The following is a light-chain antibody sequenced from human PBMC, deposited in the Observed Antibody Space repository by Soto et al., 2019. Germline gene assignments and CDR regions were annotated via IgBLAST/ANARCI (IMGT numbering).Light chain of an antibody. CDR1: SSNIGAGYD. Sequence: QSVLTQPPSVSGAPGQRVTISCTGSSSNIGAGYDVHWYQQLPGTAPKLLIYGDSNRPSGVPDRFSGSKSGTSASLAITGLQAEDEADYYCQSYDSSLSGSNWVFGGGTQLT. CDR2: GDS. J-gene: IGLJ3*02. V-gene: IGLV1-40*01. CDR3: QSYDSSLSGSNWV.